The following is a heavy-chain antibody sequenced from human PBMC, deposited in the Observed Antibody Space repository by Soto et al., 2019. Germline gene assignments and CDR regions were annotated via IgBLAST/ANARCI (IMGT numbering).Heavy chain of an antibody. D-gene: IGHD4-4*01. V-gene: IGHV1-58*01. CDR3: AAEDVTWAAFDY. CDR2: IVVGSGKP. Sequence: SVKVSCKASGFTFSSSAVQWVRQARGQRLEWIGWIVVGSGKPNYAQKFQERVTITRDMSTSTAYMELSSLRSEDTAVYYCAAEDVTWAAFDYWGQGTLVTVSS. CDR1: GFTFSSSA. J-gene: IGHJ4*02.